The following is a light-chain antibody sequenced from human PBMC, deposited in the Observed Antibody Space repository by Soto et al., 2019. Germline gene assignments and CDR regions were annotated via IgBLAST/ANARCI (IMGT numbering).Light chain of an antibody. CDR3: QQYDSYART. V-gene: IGKV1-5*01. Sequence: DIQMTQSPSTLSASVGDRVTITCRASESIGTWLAWYQQKPGKAPKLLIYDASTLESGDPSRFSGSGSGTEFTVTISSLQPDDFATYYCQQYDSYARTFGPGTKVDIK. CDR1: ESIGTW. CDR2: DAS. J-gene: IGKJ1*01.